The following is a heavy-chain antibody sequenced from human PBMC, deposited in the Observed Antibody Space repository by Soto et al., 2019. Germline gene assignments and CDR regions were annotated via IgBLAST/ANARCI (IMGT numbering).Heavy chain of an antibody. D-gene: IGHD2-21*01. CDR3: TRDIFRTMTTVDY. V-gene: IGHV3-9*01. CDR1: GFSFEDHA. J-gene: IGHJ4*02. CDR2: ISANGAFV. Sequence: EVQLVESGGGLVEPGRSLRVSCAASGFSFEDHAMNWVRLVPGKGLEWVSGISANGAFVGYANSVKGRFTISRDNAKNSLFLQMSSLRREDTAVYYCTRDIFRTMTTVDYWGQGTRVTVSS.